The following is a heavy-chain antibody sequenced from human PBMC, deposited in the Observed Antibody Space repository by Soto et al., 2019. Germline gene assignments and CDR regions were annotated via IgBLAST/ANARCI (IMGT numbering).Heavy chain of an antibody. CDR2: MYYRGSP. J-gene: IGHJ4*02. V-gene: IGHV4-59*01. CDR3: AREVDYYGPGMV. D-gene: IGHD3-10*01. CDR1: GDSISSDSY. Sequence: QVQLRESGPGLVRPSEALSLTCTPSGDSISSDSYWSWTRQPPGKGLEWLGYMYYRGSPNYSPSLKGRVTIEGDTFKNQFSLRLRSVTAADTAVYFRAREVDYYGPGMVWGQGILVTVSS.